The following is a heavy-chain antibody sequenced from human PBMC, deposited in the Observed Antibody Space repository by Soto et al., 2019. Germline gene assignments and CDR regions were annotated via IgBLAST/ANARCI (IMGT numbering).Heavy chain of an antibody. Sequence: GGSLRLSCAASGFTFSSYAMSWVRQAPGKGLEWVSAISGSGGSTYYADSVKGRFTISRDNSKNTLYLLMNSLRAEDTAVYYCAKDCEWTYGSGSYYIPYYYYGMDVWGQGTTVTVSS. J-gene: IGHJ6*02. V-gene: IGHV3-23*01. CDR3: AKDCEWTYGSGSYYIPYYYYGMDV. CDR1: GFTFSSYA. CDR2: ISGSGGST. D-gene: IGHD3-10*01.